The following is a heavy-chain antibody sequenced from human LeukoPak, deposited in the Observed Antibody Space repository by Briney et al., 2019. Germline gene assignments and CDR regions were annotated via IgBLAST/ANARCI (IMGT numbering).Heavy chain of an antibody. D-gene: IGHD2-21*01. J-gene: IGHJ3*02. CDR3: ARDDWPSGYDAFDI. CDR1: GFTFSDYY. Sequence: GGSLRLSCAASGFTFSDYYMSWVRQAPGKGLEWVSYISGSGSTIYYADSVKGRFTISRDNAKNSLYLQMNSLRDEDTAVYYCARDDWPSGYDAFDIWGQGTMVTVSS. CDR2: ISGSGSTI. V-gene: IGHV3-11*04.